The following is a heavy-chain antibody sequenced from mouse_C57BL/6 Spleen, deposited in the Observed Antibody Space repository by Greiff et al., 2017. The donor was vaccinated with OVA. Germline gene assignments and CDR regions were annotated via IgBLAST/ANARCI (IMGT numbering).Heavy chain of an antibody. V-gene: IGHV5-6*01. Sequence: EVKLVESGGDLVKPGGSLKLSCAASGFTFSSYGMSWVRQTPDKRLEWVATISSGGSYTYSPDSVKGRFTISRDNAKNTLYLQMSSLKSEDTAMYYCARHTPGTYFDYWGQGTTLTVSS. CDR3: ARHTPGTYFDY. CDR2: ISSGGSYT. J-gene: IGHJ2*01. CDR1: GFTFSSYG. D-gene: IGHD4-1*01.